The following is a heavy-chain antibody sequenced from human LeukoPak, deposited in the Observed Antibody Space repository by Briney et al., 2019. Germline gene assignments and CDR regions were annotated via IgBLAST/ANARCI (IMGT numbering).Heavy chain of an antibody. V-gene: IGHV3-21*01. CDR2: ISSSSSYI. Sequence: GSLRLSCAASGFTFSSYSMNWVRQAPGKGLEWVSSISSSSSYIYYADSVKGRFTISRDNAKNSLYLQMNSLRAEDTAVYYCAHGYSYGYYYFDYWGQGTLVTVSS. D-gene: IGHD5-18*01. CDR3: AHGYSYGYYYFDY. CDR1: GFTFSSYS. J-gene: IGHJ4*02.